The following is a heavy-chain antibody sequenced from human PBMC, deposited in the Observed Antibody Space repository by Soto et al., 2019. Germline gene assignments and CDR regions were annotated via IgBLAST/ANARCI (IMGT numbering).Heavy chain of an antibody. CDR3: AHAQVLLWFEELLPNWFDP. D-gene: IGHD3-10*01. CDR1: GFSLSTSGVG. Sequence: QITLKESGPTLVKPTQTLTLTCTFSGFSLSTSGVGVGWIRQPPGKALEWLALIYWDDDKRYSPSLKSRLTITKDTSKNQVVLTMTNMDPVDTATYYCAHAQVLLWFEELLPNWFDPWGQGTLVTVSS. J-gene: IGHJ5*02. V-gene: IGHV2-5*02. CDR2: IYWDDDK.